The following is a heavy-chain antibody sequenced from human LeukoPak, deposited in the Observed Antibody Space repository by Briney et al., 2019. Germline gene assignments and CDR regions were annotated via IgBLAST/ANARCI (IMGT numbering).Heavy chain of an antibody. CDR3: ARVEWEPPYYYMDV. D-gene: IGHD1-26*01. Sequence: TGGSLRLSCAASGFTFSSYAMSWVRQAPGKGLEWVSAISGSGASTYYADSVKGRFTISRDNSKNTLYLQMNSLRAEDTAVYYCARVEWEPPYYYMDVWGKGTTVTVSS. J-gene: IGHJ6*03. CDR1: GFTFSSYA. CDR2: ISGSGAST. V-gene: IGHV3-23*01.